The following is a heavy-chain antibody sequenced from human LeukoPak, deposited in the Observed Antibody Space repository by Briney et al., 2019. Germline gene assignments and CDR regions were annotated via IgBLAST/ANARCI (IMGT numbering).Heavy chain of an antibody. D-gene: IGHD2-2*01. J-gene: IGHJ4*02. CDR2: IIPIFGTA. Sequence: ASVKVSCKASGGTFSSYAISWVRQAPGQGLEWMGGIIPIFGTANYAQKFQGRVTITADDSTSTAYMELSSLRSEDTAVYYCARGLGYCSSTSCPFDYWGQGTLVTVSS. V-gene: IGHV1-69*01. CDR1: GGTFSSYA. CDR3: ARGLGYCSSTSCPFDY.